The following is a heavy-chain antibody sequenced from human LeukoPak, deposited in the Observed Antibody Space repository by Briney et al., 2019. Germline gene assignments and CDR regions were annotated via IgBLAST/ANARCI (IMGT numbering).Heavy chain of an antibody. D-gene: IGHD1-26*01. Sequence: SQTLSLTCTVSGGSITNSYWSWIRQPPGKGLEWIGYFYYTGSTDYNPSLESRVTISLDTSKNQFSLKLSSVTAADTAVYYCARHDPIVGTPDAFDIWGQGTMVTVSS. CDR3: ARHDPIVGTPDAFDI. V-gene: IGHV4-59*08. CDR2: FYYTGST. CDR1: GGSITNSY. J-gene: IGHJ3*02.